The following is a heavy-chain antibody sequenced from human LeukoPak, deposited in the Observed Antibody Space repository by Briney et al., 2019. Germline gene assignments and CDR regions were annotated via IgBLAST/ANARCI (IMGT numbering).Heavy chain of an antibody. CDR3: ARDCLVLIPAAMSGFDP. Sequence: ASVKVSCKASGYTFTSYGISWVRQAPGQGLEWMGWISAYNGDTNYAQKLQGRVTMTIDTSTSTAYMELRSLRSDDTAVYYCARDCLVLIPAAMSGFDPWGQGTLVTVSS. CDR2: ISAYNGDT. J-gene: IGHJ5*02. CDR1: GYTFTSYG. V-gene: IGHV1-18*01. D-gene: IGHD2-2*01.